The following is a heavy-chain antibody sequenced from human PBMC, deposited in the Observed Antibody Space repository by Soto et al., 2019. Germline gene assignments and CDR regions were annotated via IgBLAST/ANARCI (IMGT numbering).Heavy chain of an antibody. CDR1: GGSMSSYY. V-gene: IGHV4-59*01. CDR3: ARAPGYSSGWWDY. J-gene: IGHJ4*02. CDR2: VFSTGNT. D-gene: IGHD6-19*01. Sequence: QVQLQESGPGLVKASETLSLTCSVSGGSMSSYYGTWIRQPPGKGLEWIGYVFSTGNTNYNPSLKGRVTISMDTSKNQFSLKLSSVTAADTAVYYCARAPGYSSGWWDYWGQGTLVTVSS.